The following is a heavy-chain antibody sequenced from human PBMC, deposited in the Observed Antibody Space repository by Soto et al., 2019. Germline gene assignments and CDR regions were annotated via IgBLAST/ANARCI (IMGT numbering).Heavy chain of an antibody. J-gene: IGHJ3*02. CDR1: GGSLSSGGYY. V-gene: IGHV4-31*03. Sequence: QVQLQESGPGLVKPSQTLSLTCTVSGGSLSSGGYYWSWIRQHPGKGLEWIGYIYYSGSTYYNPSLKSRVXXSXDXSKNQFSLKLSSVTAADTAVYYCARGPRPPRRAFDIWGQGTMVTVSS. CDR3: ARGPRPPRRAFDI. CDR2: IYYSGST.